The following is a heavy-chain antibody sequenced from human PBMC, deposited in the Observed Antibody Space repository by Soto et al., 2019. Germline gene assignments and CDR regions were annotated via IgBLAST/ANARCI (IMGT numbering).Heavy chain of an antibody. CDR1: GFTLSSYS. Sequence: EVQLVESGGGLVQPGRSLRLSCTASGFTLSSYSMNWVRQAPGKGLEWVSYISSSSTTIYYADSVKGRFTISKDNAKDSLYLQMNSLRDEDTALYYCARGDYVPDVWGQGTTVTVSS. V-gene: IGHV3-48*02. CDR3: ARGDYVPDV. CDR2: ISSSSTTI. J-gene: IGHJ6*02. D-gene: IGHD3-10*02.